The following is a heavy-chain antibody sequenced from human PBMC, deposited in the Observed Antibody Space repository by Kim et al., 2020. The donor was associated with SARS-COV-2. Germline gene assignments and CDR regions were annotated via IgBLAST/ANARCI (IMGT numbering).Heavy chain of an antibody. V-gene: IGHV4-34*01. D-gene: IGHD2-15*01. Sequence: PSLKSRVTISVDTSRNQFSLKLGSVTAADTAVYYCARDDGCSGGSCYSGYWGQGTLVTVSS. J-gene: IGHJ4*02. CDR3: ARDDGCSGGSCYSGY.